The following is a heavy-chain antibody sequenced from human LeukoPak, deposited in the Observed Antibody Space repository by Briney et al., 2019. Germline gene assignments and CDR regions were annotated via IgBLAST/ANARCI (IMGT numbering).Heavy chain of an antibody. D-gene: IGHD1-26*01. CDR1: GFSFDDHA. Sequence: PGGSLRLSCAASGFSFDDHAMHWVRQAPGKGLEWVSLISWDGGSTYYADSVKGRFTISRDNSKNSLYLQMNSLRAEDTALYYCAKDRESGSYYGLVDYWGQGTLVTVSS. CDR2: ISWDGGST. V-gene: IGHV3-43D*03. CDR3: AKDRESGSYYGLVDY. J-gene: IGHJ4*02.